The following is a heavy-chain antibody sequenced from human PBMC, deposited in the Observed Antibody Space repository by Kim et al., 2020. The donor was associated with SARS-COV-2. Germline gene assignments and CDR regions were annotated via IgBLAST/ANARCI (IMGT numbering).Heavy chain of an antibody. V-gene: IGHV3-48*02. J-gene: IGHJ4*02. CDR3: ARESDFDY. Sequence: GGSLRLSCAASGFTFSSYSMNWVRQAPGKGLEWVSYISSSSTIYYADSVKDRFTISRDNAKNSLYLQMNSLRDEDTAVYYCARESDFDYWGQGTLVTVSS. CDR2: ISSSSTI. CDR1: GFTFSSYS.